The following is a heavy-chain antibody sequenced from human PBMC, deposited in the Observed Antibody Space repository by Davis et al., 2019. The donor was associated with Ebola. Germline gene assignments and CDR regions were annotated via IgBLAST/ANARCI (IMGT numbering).Heavy chain of an antibody. Sequence: GESLKISCKGSGYSFTSYWIGWVRQMPGKGLEWMGIIYPGDSDTRYSPSFQGQVTISADTSLNTAYLQWSSLRTSDTAIYYCARRRALYSSGWFSEFDSWGQGTMVTVSS. D-gene: IGHD6-19*01. V-gene: IGHV5-51*01. CDR2: IYPGDSDT. CDR3: ARRRALYSSGWFSEFDS. CDR1: GYSFTSYW. J-gene: IGHJ5*01.